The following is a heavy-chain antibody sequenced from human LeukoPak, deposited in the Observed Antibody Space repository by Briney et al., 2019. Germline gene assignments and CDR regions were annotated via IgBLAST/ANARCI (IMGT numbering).Heavy chain of an antibody. CDR1: GCSISSGDYY. V-gene: IGHV4-30-4*08. Sequence: SQTLSLTCTVSGCSISSGDYYWSWIRQPPGKGLEWIGYIYYSGSTYYNPSLKSRVTISVDTSKNQFSLKLSSVTAADTAVYYCARVPAAIYYYYYMDVWGKGTRSPSP. J-gene: IGHJ6*03. CDR3: ARVPAAIYYYYYMDV. D-gene: IGHD2-2*01. CDR2: IYYSGST.